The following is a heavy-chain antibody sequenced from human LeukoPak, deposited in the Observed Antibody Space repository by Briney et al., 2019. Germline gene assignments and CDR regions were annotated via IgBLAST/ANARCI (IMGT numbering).Heavy chain of an antibody. Sequence: ASVKVSCKASGYTFTSYDINWVRQATGQGLEWMGWMNPNSGNTGYAQKFQGRVTMTRNTSISTAYMELSSLRSEDTAVYYCAGSTIPAARVSVDYWGQGTLVTVSS. CDR2: MNPNSGNT. J-gene: IGHJ4*02. CDR1: GYTFTSYD. CDR3: AGSTIPAARVSVDY. V-gene: IGHV1-8*01. D-gene: IGHD2-2*01.